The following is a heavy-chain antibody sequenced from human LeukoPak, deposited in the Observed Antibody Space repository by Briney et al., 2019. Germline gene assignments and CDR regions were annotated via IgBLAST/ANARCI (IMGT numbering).Heavy chain of an antibody. D-gene: IGHD3-10*01. CDR2: IYYSGST. V-gene: IGHV4-59*01. CDR3: ARETSMVRGATIFDY. CDR1: GGSISSYY. Sequence: PSETLSLTCTVSGGSISSYYWSWIRQPPGKGLEWIGYIYYSGSTNYNPSLKSRVTISVDTSKNQLSLKLSSVTAADTAVYYCARETSMVRGATIFDYWGQGTLVTVSS. J-gene: IGHJ4*02.